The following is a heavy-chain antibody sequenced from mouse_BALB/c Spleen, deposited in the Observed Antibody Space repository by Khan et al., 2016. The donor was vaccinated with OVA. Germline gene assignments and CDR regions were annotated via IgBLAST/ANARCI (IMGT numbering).Heavy chain of an antibody. CDR3: ARASYDGGSLYAMDY. CDR1: GDTFTSYW. J-gene: IGHJ4*01. Sequence: DLVKPGASVKLSCKAAGDTFTSYWIYWIKQRPGEGLEWIGRLGPGSGSTYYNAMFKDKATLTVDTSSSTSYLQLSSLSSEDSAVSFCARASYDGGSLYAMDYWGQGTSVTVSS. CDR2: LGPGSGST. D-gene: IGHD1-1*02. V-gene: IGHV1S41*01.